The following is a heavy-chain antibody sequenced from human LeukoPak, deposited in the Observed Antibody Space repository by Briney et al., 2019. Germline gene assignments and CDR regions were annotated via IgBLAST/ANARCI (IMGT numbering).Heavy chain of an antibody. D-gene: IGHD2-2*02. Sequence: GSLRLSCAASGFTFSSYAMHWVRQAPGKGLEYVSAISSNGGSTYYANSVKGRFTISRDNSKNTLYLQMGSLRAEDMAVYYCARGYRSVVVPAAIFGLFDYWGQGTLVTVSS. CDR1: GFTFSSYA. J-gene: IGHJ4*02. V-gene: IGHV3-64*01. CDR2: ISSNGGST. CDR3: ARGYRSVVVPAAIFGLFDY.